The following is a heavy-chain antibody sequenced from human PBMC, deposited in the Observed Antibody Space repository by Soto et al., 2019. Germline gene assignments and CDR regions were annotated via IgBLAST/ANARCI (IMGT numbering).Heavy chain of an antibody. D-gene: IGHD6-19*01. CDR1: GGSISSGGYY. CDR2: IYYSGST. Sequence: QVQLQESGPGLVKPSQTLSLTCTVSGGSISSGGYYWSWIRQHPGKGLEWIGYIYYSGSTYYNPSLKSRVTISVDTSKNQFSLKLSSVTAADTAVYYCARTSIAVAGRSRWFDTWGQGTLVTVSS. J-gene: IGHJ5*02. CDR3: ARTSIAVAGRSRWFDT. V-gene: IGHV4-31*03.